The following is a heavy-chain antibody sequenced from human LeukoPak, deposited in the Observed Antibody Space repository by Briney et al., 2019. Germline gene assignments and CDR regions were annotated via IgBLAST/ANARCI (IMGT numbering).Heavy chain of an antibody. CDR2: INPNSGGT. Sequence: ASVKVSCKASGYTFTGYYMHWVRQAPGQGLEWMGWINPNSGGTNYAQKFQGRVTMTRDTSISTAYMALSRLRSDDTAVYYCARADPYYYYMDVWGKGTTVTVSS. CDR3: ARADPYYYYMDV. J-gene: IGHJ6*03. CDR1: GYTFTGYY. V-gene: IGHV1-2*02.